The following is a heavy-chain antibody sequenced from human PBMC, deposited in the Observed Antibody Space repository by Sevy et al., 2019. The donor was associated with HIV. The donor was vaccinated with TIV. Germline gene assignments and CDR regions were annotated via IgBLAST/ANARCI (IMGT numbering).Heavy chain of an antibody. D-gene: IGHD2-15*01. J-gene: IGHJ6*02. CDR2: ISGSGRST. V-gene: IGHV3-23*01. Sequence: GGSLRLSCVASGFTFTSYAMNWVRQAPGKGLDWVSSISGSGRSTYYADSVEGRFTISRDNSKNTLSLQMNSLRADDTAVYYCAKGYCSGGSCPRDYYYYGMDVWGQGTTVTVS. CDR3: AKGYCSGGSCPRDYYYYGMDV. CDR1: GFTFTSYA.